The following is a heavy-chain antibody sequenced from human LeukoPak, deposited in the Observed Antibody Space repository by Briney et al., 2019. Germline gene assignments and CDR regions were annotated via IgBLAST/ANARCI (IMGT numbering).Heavy chain of an antibody. J-gene: IGHJ4*02. D-gene: IGHD3-16*02. CDR3: AKSALYDYVWGSYRYEPGYYFDY. Sequence: GGSLTLSCAASGFTFSSHAMSWVRHAPGKGLEWVPAISGSGGSTYYADSVKGRFTISRDNSKNTLYLQMNSLRAENTAVYYYAKSALYDYVWGSYRYEPGYYFDYWGQGTLVTVSS. V-gene: IGHV3-23*01. CDR1: GFTFSSHA. CDR2: ISGSGGST.